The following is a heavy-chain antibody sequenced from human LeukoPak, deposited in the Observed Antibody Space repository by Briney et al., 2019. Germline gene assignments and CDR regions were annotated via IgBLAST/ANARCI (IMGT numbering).Heavy chain of an antibody. J-gene: IGHJ4*02. CDR1: GFTFSSYA. CDR3: AKDPRVATIEIFDY. V-gene: IGHV3-23*01. Sequence: QSGGSLRLSCAASGFTFSSYAMSWVRQAPGKGLEWVSAISGSAGITYYADSVKGRFTISRDNSKNTLYLQMNSLRADDTAVYYCAKDPRVATIEIFDYWGQGTLVTVSP. D-gene: IGHD5-12*01. CDR2: ISGSAGIT.